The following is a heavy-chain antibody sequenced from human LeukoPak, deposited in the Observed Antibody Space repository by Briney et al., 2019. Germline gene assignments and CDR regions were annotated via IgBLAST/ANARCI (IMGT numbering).Heavy chain of an antibody. CDR1: GGSFSGYY. V-gene: IGHV4-34*01. CDR3: ARRHYYDSSGYYSYYYYYYMDV. J-gene: IGHJ6*03. D-gene: IGHD3-22*01. CDR2: INHSGST. Sequence: SETLSHTCAVYGGSFSGYYWSWIRQPPGKGLEWIGEINHSGSTNYNPSLKSRVTISVDTSKNQFSLKLSSVTAADTAVYYCARRHYYDSSGYYSYYYYYYMDVWGKGTTVTVSS.